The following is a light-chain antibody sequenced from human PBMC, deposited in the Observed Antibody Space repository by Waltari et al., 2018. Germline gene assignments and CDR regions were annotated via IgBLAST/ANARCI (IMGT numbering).Light chain of an antibody. CDR3: GTWDNSLGAGV. CDR1: NSNIPKNY. V-gene: IGLV1-51*01. CDR2: DSN. Sequence: QSVLTQPPSVSAAPGQRVTISCSGSNSNIPKNYVSWYQQSPGTAPKLLIYDSNKRPSGIPDRFSGSKSGTSATLVITGLQTGDEADYYCGTWDNSLGAGVFGGGTQLTVL. J-gene: IGLJ2*01.